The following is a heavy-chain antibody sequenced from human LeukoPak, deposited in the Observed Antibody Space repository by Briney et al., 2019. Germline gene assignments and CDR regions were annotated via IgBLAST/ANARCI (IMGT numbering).Heavy chain of an antibody. CDR3: AKDRGNTTVTTVDY. Sequence: GRSLRLSCAASGFTFSSYGMHWVRQAPGKGLEWVSVISGSGGDTYYADSVKGRFTISRDNSKNTLYLQMNSLRAEDTAVYYCAKDRGNTTVTTVDYWGQGTLVTVSS. CDR1: GFTFSSYG. J-gene: IGHJ4*02. CDR2: ISGSGGDT. D-gene: IGHD4-17*01. V-gene: IGHV3-23*01.